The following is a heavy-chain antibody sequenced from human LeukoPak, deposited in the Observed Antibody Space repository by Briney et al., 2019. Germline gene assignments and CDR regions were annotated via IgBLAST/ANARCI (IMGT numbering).Heavy chain of an antibody. J-gene: IGHJ6*02. CDR2: IDPSDSYT. V-gene: IGHV5-10-1*01. Sequence: GESLKISCKGSGYSFTSYWISWVRQMAGKGLEWMGRIDPSDSYTNYSPSFQGHVTISADKSISTAYLQWSSLKASDTAMYYCARHYKSSSSYYYYYYGMDVWGQGTTVTVSS. CDR3: ARHYKSSSSYYYYYYGMDV. D-gene: IGHD6-6*01. CDR1: GYSFTSYW.